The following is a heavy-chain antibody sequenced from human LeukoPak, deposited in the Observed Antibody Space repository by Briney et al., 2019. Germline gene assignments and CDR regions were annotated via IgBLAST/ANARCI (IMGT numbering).Heavy chain of an antibody. CDR1: GFTFGDYA. D-gene: IGHD3-10*01. CDR3: TIFSMVRGVNGPWFDP. J-gene: IGHJ5*02. V-gene: IGHV3-49*05. CDR2: IRSKAYGGTT. Sequence: KPGGSLRLSCTASGFTFGDYAMSWFSQAPGKGLEWVGFIRSKAYGGTTEYAASVKGRFTISRDDSKSIAYLQMNSLKTEDTAVYYCTIFSMVRGVNGPWFDPWGQGTLVTVSS.